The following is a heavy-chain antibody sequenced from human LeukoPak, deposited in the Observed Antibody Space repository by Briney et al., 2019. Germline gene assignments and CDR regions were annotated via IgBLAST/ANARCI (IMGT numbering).Heavy chain of an antibody. Sequence: QPGKSLRLSFATSGFTFSGYGMHWVRQAPGKGLEWVTVIWSDGSNKYYADSVKGRFTISRDNSKNTLYLQMNSLRAEDTAVYYCVRGYYAGRGHHFEYWGQGTLVTVSS. CDR3: VRGYYAGRGHHFEY. CDR1: GFTFSGYG. D-gene: IGHD3-22*01. J-gene: IGHJ4*02. V-gene: IGHV3-33*01. CDR2: IWSDGSNK.